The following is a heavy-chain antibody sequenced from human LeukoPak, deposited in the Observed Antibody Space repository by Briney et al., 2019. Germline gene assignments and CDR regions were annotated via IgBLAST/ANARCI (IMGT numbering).Heavy chain of an antibody. CDR1: GGSISIGGYY. CDR2: IYYSGTT. Sequence: SETLSLTCTVSGGSISIGGYYWSWIRQHPGKGLEWIGYIYYSGTTYHNPSLKSRVTISVDTSKNQFSLKLSSVTAVDTAVYYCARVGGIPFYYFDYSGQGTLVTVSS. J-gene: IGHJ4*02. V-gene: IGHV4-31*03. D-gene: IGHD1-26*01. CDR3: ARVGGIPFYYFDY.